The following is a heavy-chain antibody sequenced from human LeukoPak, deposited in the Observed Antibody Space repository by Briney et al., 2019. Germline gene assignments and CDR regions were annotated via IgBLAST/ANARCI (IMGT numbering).Heavy chain of an antibody. CDR1: GFTFSSYD. CDR2: ISYDGSNK. CDR3: ARDRAAGPYYYYGMDV. Sequence: GRSLRLSCAASGFTFSSYDMHWVRQAPGKGLEWVAVISYDGSNKYYADSVKGRFTISRDNSKNTLYLQMNSLRAEDTAVYYCARDRAAGPYYYYGMDVWGQGTTVTVSS. V-gene: IGHV3-30-3*01. D-gene: IGHD6-13*01. J-gene: IGHJ6*02.